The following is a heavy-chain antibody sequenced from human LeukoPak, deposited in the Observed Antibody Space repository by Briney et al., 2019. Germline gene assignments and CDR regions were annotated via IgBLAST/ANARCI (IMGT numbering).Heavy chain of an antibody. CDR1: GYTFTSYY. V-gene: IGHV1-46*01. CDR2: INPSGGST. Sequence: ASVKVSCKASGYTFTSYYMHWVRQAPGQGLEWMGIINPSGGSTSYAQKFQGRVTMTRDTSTSTVYMELRSLRSDDTAVYYCARTEYDFWSGYYRYYYYGMDVWGQGTTVTVSS. D-gene: IGHD3-3*01. CDR3: ARTEYDFWSGYYRYYYYGMDV. J-gene: IGHJ6*02.